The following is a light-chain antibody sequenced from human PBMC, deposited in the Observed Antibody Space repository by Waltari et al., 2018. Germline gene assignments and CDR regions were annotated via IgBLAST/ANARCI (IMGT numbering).Light chain of an antibody. CDR1: QSVRPY. J-gene: IGKJ1*01. V-gene: IGKV3-20*01. Sequence: IVLTKSPGTLSLSPGGSATLSCRASQSVRPYLAWYQQRPGHAPRLLIYDASTRATGIPDRLSGSGFGTDFSLTISRLEPEDFAVYYCQKYESLPATFGQGTKVEIK. CDR2: DAS. CDR3: QKYESLPAT.